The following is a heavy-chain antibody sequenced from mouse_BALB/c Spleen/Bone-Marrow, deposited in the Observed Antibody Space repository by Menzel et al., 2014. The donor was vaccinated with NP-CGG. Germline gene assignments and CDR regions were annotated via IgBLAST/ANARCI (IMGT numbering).Heavy chain of an antibody. Sequence: VQLQQSGAELVKPGASVNLSCTASGFNIKDTYMHWVKQRPEQGLEWIGWIDPANGNAKYDPNFQDKATITADTSSNTSCLHLSSLTSEDTAVYYGTSGDPLYAMDYWGQGTSVTVSS. CDR2: IDPANGNA. CDR1: GFNIKDTY. CDR3: TSGDPLYAMDY. V-gene: IGHV14-3*02. J-gene: IGHJ4*01.